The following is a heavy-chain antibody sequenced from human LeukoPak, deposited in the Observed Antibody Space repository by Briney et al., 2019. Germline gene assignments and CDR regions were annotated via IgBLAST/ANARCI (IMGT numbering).Heavy chain of an antibody. J-gene: IGHJ4*02. CDR2: INQDGSEN. V-gene: IGHV3-7*01. CDR1: GFTFSDFW. CDR3: TKGRSNHY. Sequence: GGSLRLSCAASGFTFSDFWMGWVRQAPGKGLEWVANINQDGSENYYVDSVKGRFTISRDNAKNSLYLQMNSLRAEDTAVYYCTKGRSNHYWGQGTLVAVST. D-gene: IGHD4-11*01.